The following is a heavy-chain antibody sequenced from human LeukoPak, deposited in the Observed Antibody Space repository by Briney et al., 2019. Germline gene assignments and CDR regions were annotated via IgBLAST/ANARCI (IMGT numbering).Heavy chain of an antibody. CDR2: IYYSGST. J-gene: IGHJ4*02. Sequence: SETLSLTCTVSGGSISSSSYYWGWIRQPPGKGLEWIGSIYYSGSTYYNPSLKSRVTISVDTSKNQFSLKLSSVTAADTAVYYCARRRGDILTGFDYWGQGTLVTVSS. CDR3: ARRRGDILTGFDY. D-gene: IGHD3-9*01. CDR1: GGSISSSSYY. V-gene: IGHV4-39*07.